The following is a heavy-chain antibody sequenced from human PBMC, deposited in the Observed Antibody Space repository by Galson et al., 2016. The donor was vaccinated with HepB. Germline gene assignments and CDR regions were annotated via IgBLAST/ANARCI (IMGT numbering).Heavy chain of an antibody. Sequence: QSGAEVKKPGESLKISCEASGYTFTNYWIAWVRQMPVKGLEWMGMIYPGDSDTRYSPSFQGQVTISAAKSVSTAYLQWSSLKASDTALYYCARRFTMVAPLDYWGQGTLVTVSS. CDR3: ARRFTMVAPLDY. V-gene: IGHV5-51*01. CDR2: IYPGDSDT. J-gene: IGHJ4*02. CDR1: GYTFTNYW. D-gene: IGHD3-10*01.